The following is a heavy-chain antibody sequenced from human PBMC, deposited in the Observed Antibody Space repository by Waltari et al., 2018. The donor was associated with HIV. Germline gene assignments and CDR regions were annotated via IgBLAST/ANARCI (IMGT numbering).Heavy chain of an antibody. V-gene: IGHV4-39*01. CDR1: GGSISSSSYY. J-gene: IGHJ4*02. CDR3: ARHSPGPGDY. CDR2: LYYSGST. Sequence: QLQLQESGPGLVKPSETLSLTCTVSGGSISSSSYYWGWIRQPPGKGLEWIGSLYYSGSTYDTPSLKSRVTISVDTSKNQFSRKLSSVTAADTAVYYCARHSPGPGDYWGQGTLVTVSS. D-gene: IGHD1-1*01.